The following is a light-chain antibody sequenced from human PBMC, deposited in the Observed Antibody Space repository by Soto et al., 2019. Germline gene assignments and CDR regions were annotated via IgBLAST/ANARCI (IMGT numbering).Light chain of an antibody. V-gene: IGLV2-23*02. J-gene: IGLJ1*01. CDR3: CAYAYTPYI. CDR1: RSDVGTYNL. CDR2: EVS. Sequence: QSALTHPASVSWSPGQSIIISCTGTRSDVGTYNLVSWYQHHPGKAPKLLIYEVSKRPSGVSNRFSGSKSGNAASLTISGLQAEHEADYYCCAYAYTPYIFGSGTKVTVL.